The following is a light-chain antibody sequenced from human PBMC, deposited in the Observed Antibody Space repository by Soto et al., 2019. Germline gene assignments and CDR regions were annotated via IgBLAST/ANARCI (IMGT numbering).Light chain of an antibody. V-gene: IGLV1-40*01. CDR3: QSYDSSLSGFYV. CDR1: SSNIGAGYD. CDR2: GNS. J-gene: IGLJ1*01. Sequence: QSVLTPPPSLSGAPGQRVTISCTGSSSNIGAGYDVHWYQQLPGTAPKLLIYGNSNRPSGVPDRFSGSKSGTPASLAITGLQAEDEADYYCQSYDSSLSGFYVFGTGTKVTVL.